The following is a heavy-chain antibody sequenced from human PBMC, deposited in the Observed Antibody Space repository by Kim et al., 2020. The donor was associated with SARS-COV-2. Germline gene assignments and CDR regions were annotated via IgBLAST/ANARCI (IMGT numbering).Heavy chain of an antibody. CDR2: ISYSPDYL. CDR3: ARGKEISAPPYYFDY. V-gene: IGHV3-21*01. Sequence: GGSLRLSCAASGFAFEHYAMNWVRLAPGKGLEWVSTISYSPDYLYYTDSVRGRFTISRDNAKNSLYLQMNSLRVEDTAVYFCARGKEISAPPYYFDYWGQGTLVTVSS. J-gene: IGHJ4*02. CDR1: GFAFEHYA.